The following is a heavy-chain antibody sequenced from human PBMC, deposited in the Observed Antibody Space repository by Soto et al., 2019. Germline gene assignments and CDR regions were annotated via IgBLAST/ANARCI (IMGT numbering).Heavy chain of an antibody. J-gene: IGHJ4*02. CDR3: ARGVGLWFNDY. CDR1: GGTFSSYA. D-gene: IGHD5-18*01. Sequence: ASVKVSCTASGGTFSSYAISWVRQAPGQGLEWMGGIIAYNGNTNYAQKLQGRVTMTTDTSTSTAYMELRSLRSDDTAVYYCARGVGLWFNDYWGQGTLVTVSS. V-gene: IGHV1-18*01. CDR2: IIAYNGNT.